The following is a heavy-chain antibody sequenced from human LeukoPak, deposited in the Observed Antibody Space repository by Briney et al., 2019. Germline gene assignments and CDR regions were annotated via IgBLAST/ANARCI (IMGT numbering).Heavy chain of an antibody. V-gene: IGHV3-30-3*01. Sequence: YPGGSLRLSCAASGFTFSIYAMHWVRQAPGKGLEWVAGIPYDGSSKYYADSVRGRFTISRDNSKNTLYLQMNSLRVQDTAVYYCTTDSSPDFWGQGTLVTVSS. CDR3: TTDSSPDF. J-gene: IGHJ4*02. CDR2: IPYDGSSK. CDR1: GFTFSIYA.